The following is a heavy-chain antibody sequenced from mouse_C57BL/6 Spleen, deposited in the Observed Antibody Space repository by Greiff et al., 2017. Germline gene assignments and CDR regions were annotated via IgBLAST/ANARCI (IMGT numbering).Heavy chain of an antibody. CDR1: GYSITSGYY. CDR2: RSYHARN. V-gene: IGHV3-6*01. CDR3: AREEQGY. Sequence: VQLKESGPGLVKPSQSLSLTCSVTGYSITSGYYWNWIRQFPGNKLAWMGYRSYHARNNYNPSLKNRISITRDTSKNQFFLKLNSVTTEDTATYSCAREEQGYGGQGTSVTVSS. J-gene: IGHJ4*01.